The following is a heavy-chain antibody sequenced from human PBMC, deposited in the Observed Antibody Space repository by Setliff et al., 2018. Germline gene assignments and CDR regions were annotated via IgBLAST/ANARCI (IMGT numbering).Heavy chain of an antibody. J-gene: IGHJ4*02. CDR1: GFTFGDFA. V-gene: IGHV3-48*03. CDR3: VRDLHWGFDY. Sequence: GGSLRLSCAASGFTFGDFAMTWVRQAPGKGLEWISYINTGDDIIYYAPSVKGRFTISRDNAKNSLFLQMNSLRAEDTAVYYCVRDLHWGFDYWGLGTLVTVSS. CDR2: INTGDDII. D-gene: IGHD7-27*01.